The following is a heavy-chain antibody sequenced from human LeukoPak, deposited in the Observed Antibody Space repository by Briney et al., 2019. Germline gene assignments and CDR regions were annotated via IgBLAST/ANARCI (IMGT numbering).Heavy chain of an antibody. CDR3: ARVLSSSGPDY. CDR2: IIPILGIA. J-gene: IGHJ4*02. D-gene: IGHD3-22*01. V-gene: IGHV1-69*04. CDR1: GGTFSSYA. Sequence: ASVKVSCKASGGTFSSYAISWVRQAPGQGLEWMGRIIPILGIANYAQKFQGRVTITADKSTSTVYMELSSLRSEDTAVYYCARVLSSSGPDYWGQGTLVTVSS.